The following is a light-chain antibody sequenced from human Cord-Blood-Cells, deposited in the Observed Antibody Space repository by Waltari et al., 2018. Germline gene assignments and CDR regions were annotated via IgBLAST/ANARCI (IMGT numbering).Light chain of an antibody. CDR1: NIGSKS. CDR3: QVWDSSSDRHYV. Sequence: SYVLTQPPSVSVAPGKTARITCGGNNIGSKSVHWYQQKPGQAPVLVIYYDSDRPSGIPGRFSGSNSGNTATLTISRGEAGDEADYYCQVWDSSSDRHYVFGTGTKVTVL. CDR2: YDS. J-gene: IGLJ1*01. V-gene: IGLV3-21*04.